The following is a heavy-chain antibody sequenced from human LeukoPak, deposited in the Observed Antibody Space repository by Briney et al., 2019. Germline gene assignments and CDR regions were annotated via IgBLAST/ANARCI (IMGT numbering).Heavy chain of an antibody. Sequence: GGSLRLSCAASGFTFSSYAMHWVRQAPGKGLEWVAVISYDGSNKYYADSVKGRFTISRDNSKNTLYLQMNSLRAEDTAVYYCARKTTTEGDAFDIWGQGTMVTVSS. CDR2: ISYDGSNK. D-gene: IGHD4-17*01. V-gene: IGHV3-30-3*01. CDR3: ARKTTTEGDAFDI. J-gene: IGHJ3*02. CDR1: GFTFSSYA.